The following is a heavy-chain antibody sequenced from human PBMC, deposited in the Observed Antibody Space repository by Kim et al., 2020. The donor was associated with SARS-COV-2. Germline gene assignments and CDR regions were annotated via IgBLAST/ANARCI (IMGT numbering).Heavy chain of an antibody. J-gene: IGHJ4*02. CDR2: ISGSGGST. CDR3: ATDFGGYGGFDY. V-gene: IGHV3-23*01. D-gene: IGHD5-12*01. CDR1: GFTFSSYA. Sequence: GGSLRLSCAASGFTFSSYAMSWVRQAPGKGLEWVSAISGSGGSTYYADSVKGRFTISRDNSKNTLYLQMNSLRAEDTAVYYCATDFGGYGGFDYWGQGTLVTVSS.